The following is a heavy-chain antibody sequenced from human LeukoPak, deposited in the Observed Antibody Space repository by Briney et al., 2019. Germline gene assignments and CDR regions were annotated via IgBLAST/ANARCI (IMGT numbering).Heavy chain of an antibody. CDR2: THYRSKWYN. Sequence: SQTLSLTCATSGDSVSSNTAAWNWIRQSPSRGLEWLGRTHYRSKWYNNYAVSVKSRISINPDTSKNQFSLQLKSVTPEDTAVYYCAREQTGDQNFDYWGQGTLVTVSS. J-gene: IGHJ4*02. D-gene: IGHD7-27*01. CDR1: GDSVSSNTAA. CDR3: AREQTGDQNFDY. V-gene: IGHV6-1*01.